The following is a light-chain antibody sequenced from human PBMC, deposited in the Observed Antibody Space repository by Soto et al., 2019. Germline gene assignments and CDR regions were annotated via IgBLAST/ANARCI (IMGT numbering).Light chain of an antibody. CDR3: QQTYSTPQP. J-gene: IGKJ5*01. V-gene: IGKV1-39*01. CDR2: IAS. CDR1: QSISRH. Sequence: DIQMTQSPSSLSASVGDRVTITCLASQSISRHLNWYQQKPGKAPKLLINIASSLQSGVPSRFSGSGSGTDFTLTISNVQPEDFATYYCQQTYSTPQPFGQGTRLEI.